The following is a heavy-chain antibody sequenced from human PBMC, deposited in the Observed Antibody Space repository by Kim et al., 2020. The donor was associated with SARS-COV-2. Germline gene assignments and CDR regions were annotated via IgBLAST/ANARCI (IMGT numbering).Heavy chain of an antibody. Sequence: YTPSFRGQVTFSVDKSVNTAYLQWSSLKPSDTAIYFCARRLWGGTWFDPWGQGTLVTVSS. CDR3: ARRLWGGTWFDP. D-gene: IGHD2-21*01. V-gene: IGHV5-51*01. J-gene: IGHJ5*02.